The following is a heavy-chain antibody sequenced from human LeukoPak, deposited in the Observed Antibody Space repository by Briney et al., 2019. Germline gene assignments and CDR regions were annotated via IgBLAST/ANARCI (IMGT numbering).Heavy chain of an antibody. CDR2: THYSGST. Sequence: SETLSLTCTVSGGSISSYYWSWLRQPPGKGLEYIGYTHYSGSTNYNPSLKSRVTISLDTSGNQFSLKLTSVTAADTAVYYCARDPPGALDAFDIWGQGTMVTVSS. CDR3: ARDPPGALDAFDI. J-gene: IGHJ3*02. D-gene: IGHD2-8*02. CDR1: GGSISSYY. V-gene: IGHV4-59*12.